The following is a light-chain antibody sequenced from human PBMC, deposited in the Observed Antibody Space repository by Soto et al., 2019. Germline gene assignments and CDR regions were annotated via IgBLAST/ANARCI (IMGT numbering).Light chain of an antibody. Sequence: QSVLTQPASVSGSPGQSVTISCTGTSSDVGGYNYVSWFQHHPGKVPKLIIYDVSKRPSGVSNRFSGSKSGNTASLTISGLQAEDEADYYCCSYAGSSTEVFGTGTKVTVL. CDR2: DVS. CDR1: SSDVGGYNY. V-gene: IGLV2-23*02. CDR3: CSYAGSSTEV. J-gene: IGLJ1*01.